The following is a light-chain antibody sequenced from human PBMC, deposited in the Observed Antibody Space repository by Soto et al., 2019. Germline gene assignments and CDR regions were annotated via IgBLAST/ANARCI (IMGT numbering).Light chain of an antibody. J-gene: IGKJ4*01. CDR2: VAS. V-gene: IGKV1-39*01. CDR3: QQSFTTPLT. CDR1: QNIGRF. Sequence: DIQMTQSPSSLSASVGDRVTITCRASQNIGRFLNWHQQKPGKAPNVLINVASTLRSGVPSRFSGSGSGTDFNLTINSLQPEDFATYFCQQSFTTPLTFGGGTKGISN.